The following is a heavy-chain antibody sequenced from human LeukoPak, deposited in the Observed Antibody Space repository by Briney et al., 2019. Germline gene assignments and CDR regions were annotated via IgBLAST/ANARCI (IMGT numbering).Heavy chain of an antibody. D-gene: IGHD4-17*01. CDR2: FDPEDGET. Sequence: GASAKVSCKVSGYTLTELSMHWVRQAPGKGLEWMGGFDPEDGETIYAQKFQGRVTMTEDTSTDTAYMELSSLRSEDTAVYYCATRVAIYGDYGYWYFDLWGRGTLVTVSS. J-gene: IGHJ2*01. V-gene: IGHV1-24*01. CDR3: ATRVAIYGDYGYWYFDL. CDR1: GYTLTELS.